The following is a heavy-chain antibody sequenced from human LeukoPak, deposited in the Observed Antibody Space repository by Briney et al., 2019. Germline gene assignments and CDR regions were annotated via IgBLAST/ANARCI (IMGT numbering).Heavy chain of an antibody. CDR3: ASGWSITGWYNNWFDP. J-gene: IGHJ5*02. V-gene: IGHV1-2*02. Sequence: ASVKVSCKASGYTFIGYYLHWVRQAPGQGLEWMGWINPNSGDTNYAQKFQGRVTMTRDTSITTVYMELSRLRSDDTAVYFCASGWSITGWYNNWFDPWGQGTLVTVSS. CDR2: INPNSGDT. D-gene: IGHD6-19*01. CDR1: GYTFIGYY.